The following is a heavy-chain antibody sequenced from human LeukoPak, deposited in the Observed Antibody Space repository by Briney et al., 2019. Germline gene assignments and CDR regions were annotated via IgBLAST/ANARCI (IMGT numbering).Heavy chain of an antibody. V-gene: IGHV3-48*01. D-gene: IGHD6-19*01. CDR3: ARDPYSSGWYPTD. CDR2: ISSSSSTI. CDR1: GFTFSSYS. Sequence: GGSLRLSCAASGFTFSSYSMNWVRQAPGKGLEWVSYISSSSSTIYYADSVKGRSTISRDNAQNSLYLQMNSLRAEDTAVYYCARDPYSSGWYPTDWGQGTLVTVSS. J-gene: IGHJ4*02.